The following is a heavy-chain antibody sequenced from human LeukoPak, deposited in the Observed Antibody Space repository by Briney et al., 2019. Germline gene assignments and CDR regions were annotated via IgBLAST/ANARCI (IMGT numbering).Heavy chain of an antibody. V-gene: IGHV1-69*05. Sequence: SVKVSCKASGGTFSSYAISWVRQAPGQGLEWMGRIIPIFGTANYAQRFQGRVTITTDESTSTAYMELSSLRSEDTAVYYCARGSVSSGWYPFWGQGTLVTVSS. J-gene: IGHJ4*02. D-gene: IGHD6-19*01. CDR2: IIPIFGTA. CDR1: GGTFSSYA. CDR3: ARGSVSSGWYPF.